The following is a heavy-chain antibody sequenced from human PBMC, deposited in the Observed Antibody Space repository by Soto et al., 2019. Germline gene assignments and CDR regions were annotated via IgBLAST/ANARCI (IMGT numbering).Heavy chain of an antibody. J-gene: IGHJ5*02. CDR2: ISGSGGST. V-gene: IGHV3-23*01. CDR1: GFTFSSYA. CDR3: AKDPPHFWSGTYNWFDP. Sequence: EVQLLESGGGLVQPGGSLRLSCAASGFTFSSYAMSWVRQAPGKGLEWVSAISGSGGSTYYADSVKGRFTISRDNSKNTLYLQMNSLGAEDTAVYYCAKDPPHFWSGTYNWFDPWGQGTLVTVSS. D-gene: IGHD3-3*02.